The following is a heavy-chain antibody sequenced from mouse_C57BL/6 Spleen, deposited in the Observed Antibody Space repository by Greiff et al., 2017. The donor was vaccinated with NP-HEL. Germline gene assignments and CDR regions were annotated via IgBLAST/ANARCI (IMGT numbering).Heavy chain of an antibody. CDR2: ISYDGSN. CDR1: GYSITSGYY. J-gene: IGHJ2*01. Sequence: DVKLQESGPGLVKPSQSLSLTCSVTGYSITSGYYWNWIRQFPGNKLEWMGYISYDGSNNYNPSLKNRISITRDTSKNQFFLKLNSVTTEDTATYYCARETMITTYYFDYWGQGTTLTVSS. CDR3: ARETMITTYYFDY. D-gene: IGHD2-4*01. V-gene: IGHV3-6*01.